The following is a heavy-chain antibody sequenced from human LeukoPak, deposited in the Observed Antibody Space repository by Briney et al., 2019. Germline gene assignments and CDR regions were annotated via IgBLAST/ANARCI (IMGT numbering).Heavy chain of an antibody. CDR2: IKHSGST. CDR3: ARDSKRYCSSTSCPGYGMDV. V-gene: IGHV4-34*01. D-gene: IGHD2-2*01. Sequence: PSETLSLTCAVYGGSFSGHYWSWIRQPPRNGLEWNGEIKHSGSTNYNPSLKSRVTISVDTSKNQFSLKLSSVTAADTAVYYCARDSKRYCSSTSCPGYGMDVWGQGTTVTVSS. J-gene: IGHJ6*02. CDR1: GGSFSGHY.